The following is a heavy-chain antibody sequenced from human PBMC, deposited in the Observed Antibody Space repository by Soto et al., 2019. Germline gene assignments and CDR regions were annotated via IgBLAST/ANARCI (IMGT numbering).Heavy chain of an antibody. V-gene: IGHV3-30*18. J-gene: IGHJ4*02. CDR3: AKAPYYGVDD. CDR2: ISYDGSNK. Sequence: QVQLVESGGGVVQPGRSLRLSCAASGFTFSSYGIHWVRQAPGKGLEWVAVISYDGSNKYYADSVKGRFTISRDNSKNTLYLQMNSLRAEDTAVYYCAKAPYYGVDDWGQGTLVTVSS. D-gene: IGHD4-17*01. CDR1: GFTFSSYG.